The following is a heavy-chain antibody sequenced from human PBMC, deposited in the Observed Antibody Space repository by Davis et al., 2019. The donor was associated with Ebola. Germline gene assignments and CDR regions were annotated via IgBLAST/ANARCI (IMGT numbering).Heavy chain of an antibody. V-gene: IGHV6-1*01. CDR3: ARYTWNDRRFDP. CDR2: TYYNSTWYN. Sequence: PSETLSLTCAISGDSVSSNSAAWNWIRQSPSRGLEWLGRTYYNSTWYNDYAASVKSRIIINPDTSKNQFSLQLNSVTPEDTAVYYCARYTWNDRRFDPWGQGTLVTVSS. J-gene: IGHJ5*02. D-gene: IGHD1-20*01. CDR1: GDSVSSNSAA.